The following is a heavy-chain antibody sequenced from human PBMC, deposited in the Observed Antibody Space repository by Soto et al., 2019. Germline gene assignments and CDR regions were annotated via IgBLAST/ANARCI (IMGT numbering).Heavy chain of an antibody. CDR1: GGSISSSSYS. D-gene: IGHD2-2*01. CDR3: ACCHATLYY. CDR2: IYYSGST. V-gene: IGHV4-39*01. Sequence: SETLSLTFTVSGGSISSSSYSWGWIRQPPGKGLEWIGSIYYSGSTYYNPSLKSRVTISVYTSKNQFSLKLRSVTAADTAVYYGACCHATLYYWSQGTLVTVSS. J-gene: IGHJ4*02.